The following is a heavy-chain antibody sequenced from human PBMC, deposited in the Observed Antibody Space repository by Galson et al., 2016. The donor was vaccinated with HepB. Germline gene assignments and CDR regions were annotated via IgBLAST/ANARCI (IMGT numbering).Heavy chain of an antibody. J-gene: IGHJ3*01. V-gene: IGHV4-30-2*01. D-gene: IGHD2/OR15-2a*01. Sequence: TLSLTCAVSGGSISSGGYSWSWIRQPPGKGLEWIGEIYHGGDTQYNSSLKSRVTISIDTSKNEFSLTLRSVTVADTAVYYCARVGFSAFDVWGQGTTVTVSS. CDR2: IYHGGDT. CDR3: ARVGFSAFDV. CDR1: GGSISSGGYS.